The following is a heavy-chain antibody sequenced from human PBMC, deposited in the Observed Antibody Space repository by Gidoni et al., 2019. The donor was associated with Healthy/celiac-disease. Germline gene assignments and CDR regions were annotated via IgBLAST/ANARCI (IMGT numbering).Heavy chain of an antibody. CDR3: ARDRGEYGSGRYGMDV. CDR2: LIPIFGTT. Sequence: VQLVQSGAEVRKPASPVKVSCKDSGGLFSSDAIRWVRQAPGHGLWWMGGLIPIFGTTNYAPKFKGGVTITADESTSTAYIELSSLRSEDPAVYYCARDRGEYGSGRYGMDVWGQGTTVTVSS. V-gene: IGHV1-69*01. CDR1: GGLFSSDA. D-gene: IGHD3-10*01. J-gene: IGHJ6*02.